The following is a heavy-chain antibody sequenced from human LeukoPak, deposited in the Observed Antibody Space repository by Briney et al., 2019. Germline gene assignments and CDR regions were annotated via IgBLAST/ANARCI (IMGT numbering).Heavy chain of an antibody. J-gene: IGHJ4*02. V-gene: IGHV3-7*01. CDR2: IKQDGSEK. CDR3: ARQLYSSSWSAFDY. CDR1: GFTFRSYW. D-gene: IGHD6-13*01. Sequence: GGSLRLPCAASGFTFRSYWMSWVRQAPGKGLEWVANIKQDGSEKYYVDSVKGRFTISRDNAKNSLYLQMNSLRAEDTAVYYCARQLYSSSWSAFDYWGQGTLVTVSS.